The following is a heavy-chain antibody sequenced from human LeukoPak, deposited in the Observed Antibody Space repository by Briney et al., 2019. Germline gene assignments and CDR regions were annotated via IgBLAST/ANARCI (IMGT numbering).Heavy chain of an antibody. V-gene: IGHV3-9*01. D-gene: IGHD6-13*01. Sequence: GRSLRLSCAASGFTFDDYAMHWVRQAPGKGLEWVSGISWNSGSIGYADSVKGRFTISRDNAKNSLYLQMNSLRAEDTALYYCAKEAYPWAAAGLNAFDIWGQGTMVTVSS. J-gene: IGHJ3*02. CDR3: AKEAYPWAAAGLNAFDI. CDR2: ISWNSGSI. CDR1: GFTFDDYA.